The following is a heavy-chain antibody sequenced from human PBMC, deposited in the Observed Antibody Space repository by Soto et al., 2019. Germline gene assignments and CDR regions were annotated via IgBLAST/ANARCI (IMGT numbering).Heavy chain of an antibody. CDR1: GGSISSYY. CDR3: ARVTGCYDSSVLFDY. D-gene: IGHD3-22*01. Sequence: PLETLSLTCTVSGGSISSYYWSWIRQPPGKGLEWIGYIYYSGSTNYNPSLKSRVTISVDTSKNQFSLKLSSVTAADTAVYYCARVTGCYDSSVLFDYWGQGTLVTVS. CDR2: IYYSGST. J-gene: IGHJ4*02. V-gene: IGHV4-59*01.